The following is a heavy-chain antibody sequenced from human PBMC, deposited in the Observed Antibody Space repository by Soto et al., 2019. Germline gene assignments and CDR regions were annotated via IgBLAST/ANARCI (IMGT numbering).Heavy chain of an antibody. CDR2: INLDGSEK. V-gene: IGHV3-7*05. J-gene: IGHJ6*02. CDR1: GCTVRTYW. CDR3: ARDGSTSWYSYDYHGMDV. Sequence: EVQLVESGGGLVQPGGYLRLSCAASGCTVRTYWLSRVRQVPGKGLEWVANINLDGSEKNYVDSVKGRFTISRDNARNSLYLQMSSLRAEDTALYYCARDGSTSWYSYDYHGMDVWGQGTTVTVSS. D-gene: IGHD5-18*01.